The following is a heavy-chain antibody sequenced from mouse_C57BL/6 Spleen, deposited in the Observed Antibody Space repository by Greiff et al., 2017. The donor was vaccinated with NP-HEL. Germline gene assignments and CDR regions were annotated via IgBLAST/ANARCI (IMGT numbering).Heavy chain of an antibody. CDR1: GYTFTDYY. Sequence: VQLQQSGPELVKPGASVKISCKASGYTFTDYYMNWVKQSHGKSLEWIGDINPNNGGTSYNQKFKGKATLTVDKSSSTAYMELRSLTSEDSAVYYCARKGESFDYWGQGTTLTVSS. J-gene: IGHJ2*01. CDR3: ARKGESFDY. CDR2: INPNNGGT. V-gene: IGHV1-26*01.